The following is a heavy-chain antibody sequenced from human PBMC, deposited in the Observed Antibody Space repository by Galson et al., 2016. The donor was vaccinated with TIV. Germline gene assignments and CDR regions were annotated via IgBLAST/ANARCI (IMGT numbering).Heavy chain of an antibody. D-gene: IGHD2/OR15-2a*01. J-gene: IGHJ4*02. Sequence: SVKVSCKDSGDSLSDLSMHWVRQAPGKGLEWMGGFDPEEHKKIYAQKLQGRVTMTEDTSTDTALLELSSRSIEDTAVYYCASVAWFPALSLDNWGQGTLVIVSS. CDR2: FDPEEHKK. V-gene: IGHV1-24*01. CDR3: ASVAWFPALSLDN. CDR1: GDSLSDLS.